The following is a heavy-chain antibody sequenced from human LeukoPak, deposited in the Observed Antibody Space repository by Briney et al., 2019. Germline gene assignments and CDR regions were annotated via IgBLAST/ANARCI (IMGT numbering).Heavy chain of an antibody. Sequence: GRSLRVSCAAPGFTFDDYAMHWVRQAPGNGLEWVSGISWNSGSIGYADSVKGRFTISRDNAKNSLYLQMNSLRAEDTALYYCAKDNGYRYAVYYFDYWGQGTLVTVSS. D-gene: IGHD5-18*01. CDR1: GFTFDDYA. V-gene: IGHV3-9*01. CDR2: ISWNSGSI. J-gene: IGHJ4*02. CDR3: AKDNGYRYAVYYFDY.